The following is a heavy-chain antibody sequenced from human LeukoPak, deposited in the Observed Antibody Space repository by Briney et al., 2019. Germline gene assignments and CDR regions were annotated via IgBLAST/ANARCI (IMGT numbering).Heavy chain of an antibody. V-gene: IGHV4-59*01. J-gene: IGHJ5*02. CDR3: ARVGERVYCSSTSCSSHNWFDP. CDR2: IYYSGST. D-gene: IGHD2-2*01. CDR1: GGSISSYY. Sequence: SETLSLTCTVSGGSISSYYWSWIRQPPGKGLEWIGYIYYSGSTNYNPSLKSRVTISVDTSKNQFSLKLSSVPAAATAVYYCARVGERVYCSSTSCSSHNWFDPWGQGTLVTVSS.